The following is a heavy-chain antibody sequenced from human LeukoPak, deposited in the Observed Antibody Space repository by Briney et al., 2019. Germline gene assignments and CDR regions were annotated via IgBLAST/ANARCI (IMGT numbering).Heavy chain of an antibody. V-gene: IGHV4-31*03. J-gene: IGHJ4*02. D-gene: IGHD5-12*01. CDR3: ARGGGYDFDY. CDR1: GGPISSGGDY. CDR2: IYYSGAT. Sequence: SETLSLTCTVSGGPISSGGDYWSWIRQHPGKGLEWIGYIYYSGATYYNPSLKSRVTISIDTFKNQFSLKLTSVTAADTAVYYCARGGGYDFDYWGQGTLVTVSS.